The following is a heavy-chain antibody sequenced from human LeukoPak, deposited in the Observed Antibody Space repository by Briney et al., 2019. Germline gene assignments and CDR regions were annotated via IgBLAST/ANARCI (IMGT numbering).Heavy chain of an antibody. CDR2: IRGLRGRT. CDR1: GFTFDDYD. V-gene: IGHV3-20*04. CDR3: AKDNGNGDCDY. D-gene: IGHD1-20*01. J-gene: IGHJ4*02. Sequence: GGSLRLSCAASGFTFDDYDMSWVRQAPGKGLEWVSDIRGLRGRTGYAHSVKGRFTISRDNAKNSLYLQMNSLRAEDTALYYCAKDNGNGDCDYWGQGTLVTASA.